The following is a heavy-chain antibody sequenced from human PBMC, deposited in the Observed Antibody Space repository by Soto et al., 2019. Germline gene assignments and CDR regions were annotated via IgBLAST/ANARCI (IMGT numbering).Heavy chain of an antibody. J-gene: IGHJ4*02. CDR1: GGSIGTYY. CDR2: IYYSGNT. V-gene: IGHV4-59*08. CDR3: ARLTWIQLSRPTYFDY. D-gene: IGHD5-18*01. Sequence: SLTCTVSGGSIGTYYWSWIRQPPGKGLEWIGYIYYSGNTNYNPSLKRRVSISVDTSKNQFSLKLSSVTAADTAVYYCARLTWIQLSRPTYFDYWGQGTLVTVSS.